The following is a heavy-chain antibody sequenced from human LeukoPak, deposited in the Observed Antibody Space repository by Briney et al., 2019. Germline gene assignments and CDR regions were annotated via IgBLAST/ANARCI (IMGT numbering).Heavy chain of an antibody. CDR1: GFTFSSYA. D-gene: IGHD6-13*01. CDR2: ISYDGSNK. V-gene: IGHV3-30*04. Sequence: GRSLRLSCAASGFTFSSYAMHWVRQAPGKGLEWVAVISYDGSNKYYADSVKGRFTISRDNSKNTLYLQMDSLRAEDTAVYYCAKDTGYSNPPFDYWGQGTLVTVSS. CDR3: AKDTGYSNPPFDY. J-gene: IGHJ4*02.